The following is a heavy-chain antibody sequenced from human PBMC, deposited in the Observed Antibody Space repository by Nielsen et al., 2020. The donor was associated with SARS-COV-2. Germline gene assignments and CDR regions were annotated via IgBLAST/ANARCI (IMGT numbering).Heavy chain of an antibody. CDR3: VRLNRRILTPLALASLRFDY. CDR1: GDSMSDSNYY. J-gene: IGHJ4*02. Sequence: SETLSLTCTVSGDSMSDSNYYWVWIRQPPGKGLEWIASIYYSGIPYYNTSLKSRVTISIDTSKNLFSLRLNSVAAADTAVYYCVRLNRRILTPLALASLRFDYWGQGSLVTVSS. V-gene: IGHV4-39*02. CDR2: IYYSGIP. D-gene: IGHD3-3*02.